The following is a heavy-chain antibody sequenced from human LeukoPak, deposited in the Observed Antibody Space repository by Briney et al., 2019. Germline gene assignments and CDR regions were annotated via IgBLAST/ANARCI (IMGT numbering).Heavy chain of an antibody. D-gene: IGHD1-26*01. CDR1: GFTVSNNY. Sequence: PGGSLRLSCAASGFTVSNNYMSWVRQAPGEGLEWVSVIYSGGSTYYADSVKGRFIISRDNYKSTLYLQMNSLRAEDTAVYYCVRVEYSGSHYLFDLWGQGTLVTVSS. CDR3: VRVEYSGSHYLFDL. V-gene: IGHV3-53*01. J-gene: IGHJ4*02. CDR2: IYSGGST.